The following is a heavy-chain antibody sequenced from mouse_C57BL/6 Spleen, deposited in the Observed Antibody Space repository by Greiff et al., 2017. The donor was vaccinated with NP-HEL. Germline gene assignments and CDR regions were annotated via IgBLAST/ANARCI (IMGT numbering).Heavy chain of an antibody. Sequence: EVKLMESGGGLVQPGGSLKLSCAASGFTFSDYGMAWVRQAPRKGPEWVAFISNLAYSIYYADTVTGRFTISRENAKNTLYLEMSSLRSEDTAMYYCARLVAHYYAMDYWGQGTSVTVSS. J-gene: IGHJ4*01. D-gene: IGHD1-1*01. CDR3: ARLVAHYYAMDY. CDR1: GFTFSDYG. V-gene: IGHV5-15*01. CDR2: ISNLAYSI.